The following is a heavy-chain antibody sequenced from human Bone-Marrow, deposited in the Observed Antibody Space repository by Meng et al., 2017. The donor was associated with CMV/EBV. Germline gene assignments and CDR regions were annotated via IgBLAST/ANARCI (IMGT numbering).Heavy chain of an antibody. Sequence: GESLKISCAASGFTFSSYAMHWVRQAPGKGLEWVAVISYDGSNKYYADSVKGRFTISRDNSKNTLYLQMNRLRAEDTAVYYCESEGDYYDSSGYYPSFDYWGQGTLVTVSS. CDR2: ISYDGSNK. CDR3: ESEGDYYDSSGYYPSFDY. J-gene: IGHJ4*02. D-gene: IGHD3-22*01. V-gene: IGHV3-30-3*01. CDR1: GFTFSSYA.